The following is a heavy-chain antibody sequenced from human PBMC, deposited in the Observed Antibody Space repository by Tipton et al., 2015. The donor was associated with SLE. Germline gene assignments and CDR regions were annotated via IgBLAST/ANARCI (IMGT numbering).Heavy chain of an antibody. CDR3: ARRNSESGAFDM. CDR1: GFNFGDSW. Sequence: GSLRLSCAASGFNFGDSWMTWVRHSPEKGLEWVANIRDDGGERYYGESVKGRFTVSRDNARNTLYLQMNSQRAEDTAGYYCARRNSESGAFDMWGQGTLVTVSS. CDR2: IRDDGGER. V-gene: IGHV3-7*03. J-gene: IGHJ3*02. D-gene: IGHD3-10*01.